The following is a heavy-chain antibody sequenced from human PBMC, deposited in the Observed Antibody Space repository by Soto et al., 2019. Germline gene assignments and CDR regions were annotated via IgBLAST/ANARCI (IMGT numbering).Heavy chain of an antibody. J-gene: IGHJ4*02. CDR1: GFTFNTYG. CDR2: IWYDGSNI. V-gene: IGHV3-33*01. Sequence: QVQLVESGGGVVQPGTSLRLSCAASGFTFNTYGMHWVRQAPGKGLERVAVIWYDGSNINYSDSVKGRFTISRDNSKNMVFLHMNSLRVEDTGVYYCGRGYNYADHWGQGALVTVSS. CDR3: GRGYNYADH. D-gene: IGHD5-18*01.